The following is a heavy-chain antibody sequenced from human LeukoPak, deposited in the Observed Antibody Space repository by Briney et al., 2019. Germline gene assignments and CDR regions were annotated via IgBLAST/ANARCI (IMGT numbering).Heavy chain of an antibody. V-gene: IGHV4-4*07. CDR3: ARDSGPWGVFDP. CDR2: IYISGST. Sequence: SETLSLTCTVSGGSISSYYWSWIRQPAGKGLEWIGRIYISGSTNYNPSLKSRVTISVDTSKNQFSLKLSSVTAADTAVYYCARDSGPWGVFDPWGQGTLVTVSS. CDR1: GGSISSYY. J-gene: IGHJ5*02. D-gene: IGHD3-10*01.